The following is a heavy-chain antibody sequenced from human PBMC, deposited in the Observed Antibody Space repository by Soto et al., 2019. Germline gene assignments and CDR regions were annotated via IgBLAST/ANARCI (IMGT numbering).Heavy chain of an antibody. Sequence: NPSETLSLTCTVPSGSVSSASYYWSWIRQPPGKGLEWIGHVDDSGNTNYNPSLKSRVTISVDTSKNQFSLRLRSVTAADTAVYYCARLRSYSAGWYDYWGQGTLVTVSS. CDR1: SGSVSSASYY. V-gene: IGHV4-61*01. J-gene: IGHJ4*02. D-gene: IGHD6-19*01. CDR2: VDDSGNT. CDR3: ARLRSYSAGWYDY.